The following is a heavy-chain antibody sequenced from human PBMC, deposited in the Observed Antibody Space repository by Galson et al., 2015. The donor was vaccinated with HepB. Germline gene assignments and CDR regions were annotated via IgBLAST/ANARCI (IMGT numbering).Heavy chain of an antibody. Sequence: SLRLSCAASGFTFSSYSMNWVRQAPGKGLEWVSYISSSSSTIYYADSVKGRFTISRDNAKNSLYLQMNSLRAEDTAVYYCARDPLAGTLDYWGQGTLVTVSS. V-gene: IGHV3-48*01. CDR1: GFTFSSYS. D-gene: IGHD6-19*01. J-gene: IGHJ4*02. CDR2: ISSSSSTI. CDR3: ARDPLAGTLDY.